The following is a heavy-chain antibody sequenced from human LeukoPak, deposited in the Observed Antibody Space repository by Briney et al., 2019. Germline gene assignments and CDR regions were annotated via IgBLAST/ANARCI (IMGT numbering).Heavy chain of an antibody. D-gene: IGHD3-22*01. J-gene: IGHJ4*02. CDR2: IKQDGSEK. CDR1: GFTFSSFW. V-gene: IGHV3-7*01. Sequence: PGGSLRLSCAASGFTFSSFWMNWVRQAPGKGLEWVANIKQDGSEKYYVDSVKGRFTISRDNAKNSLYLQMNSLRAEDTAVYYCAREAYYYDSTFDYWGQGTLVTVSS. CDR3: AREAYYYDSTFDY.